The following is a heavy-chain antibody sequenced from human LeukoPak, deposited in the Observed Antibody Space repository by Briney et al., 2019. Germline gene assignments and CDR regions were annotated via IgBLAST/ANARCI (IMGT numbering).Heavy chain of an antibody. D-gene: IGHD1-14*01. Sequence: SETLSLTCAVSGGSFSTYYWSWIRQPPGKGLEWIGEINHSGSTNYNPSLKSRVTISVDTSKNQFSLKLSSVTAADTAVYYCASRNLHPRYYMDVWGKGTTVTVSS. V-gene: IGHV4-34*01. CDR2: INHSGST. J-gene: IGHJ6*03. CDR3: ASRNLHPRYYMDV. CDR1: GGSFSTYY.